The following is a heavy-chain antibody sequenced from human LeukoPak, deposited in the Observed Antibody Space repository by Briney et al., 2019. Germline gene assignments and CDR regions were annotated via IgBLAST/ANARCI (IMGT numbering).Heavy chain of an antibody. CDR1: GFTASSNY. D-gene: IGHD4-17*01. Sequence: GGSLRLSCAASGFTASSNYMTWVRQAPGKGLEWVSIIYAGGSTYYADAVEDRFTISRDNSRNTLYLQMNSLRAEDTAIYYCTRDRRTSVTRGAFDSWGQGTLVTVSS. V-gene: IGHV3-66*01. J-gene: IGHJ4*02. CDR2: IYAGGST. CDR3: TRDRRTSVTRGAFDS.